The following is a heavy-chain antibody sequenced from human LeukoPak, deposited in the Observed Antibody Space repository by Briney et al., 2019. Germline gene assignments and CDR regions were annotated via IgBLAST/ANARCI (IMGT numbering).Heavy chain of an antibody. CDR3: AKKLGTPGP. V-gene: IGHV3-30*18. CDR1: GFTFSHYG. Sequence: GGSLRLSCAASGFTFSHYGLHWVRQAPGKGLEWVALISYDGGNKNYADSVGGRFTISRDNSKNTLYLQMNSLRAEDTAVYYCAKKLGTPGPWGQGTLVTVSS. CDR2: ISYDGGNK. D-gene: IGHD4-23*01. J-gene: IGHJ5*02.